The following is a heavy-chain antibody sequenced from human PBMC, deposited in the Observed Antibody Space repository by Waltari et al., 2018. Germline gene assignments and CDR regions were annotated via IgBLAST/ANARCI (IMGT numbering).Heavy chain of an antibody. V-gene: IGHV3-23*01. D-gene: IGHD1-20*01. J-gene: IGHJ4*02. CDR1: GLTFSNYA. CDR2: ITVGDDT. CDR3: ATPFYNWDDPLHS. Sequence: EVQLLESGGDLVQPGGSLSLSWAASGLTFSNYAINWVRLAPGTGLEWVSAITVGDDTYYADSVKGRFTISRDTSKDTVHLQMNGLRAEDTAVYYCATPFYNWDDPLHSWGQGTLVTVSS.